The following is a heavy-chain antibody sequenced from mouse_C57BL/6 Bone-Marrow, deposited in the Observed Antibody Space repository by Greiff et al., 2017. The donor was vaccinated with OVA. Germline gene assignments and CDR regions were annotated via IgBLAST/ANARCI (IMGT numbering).Heavy chain of an antibody. CDR2: INPNNGGT. Sequence: VQLQQSGPELVKPGASVKMSCKASGYTFTDYNMHWVKQSHGKSLEWIGYINPNNGGTSYNQKFKGKATLTVNKSSSTAYMELRSLTSEDSAVYYCARVRGSRYYYAMDYWGQGTSVTVSS. J-gene: IGHJ4*01. CDR1: GYTFTDYN. D-gene: IGHD1-1*01. CDR3: ARVRGSRYYYAMDY. V-gene: IGHV1-22*01.